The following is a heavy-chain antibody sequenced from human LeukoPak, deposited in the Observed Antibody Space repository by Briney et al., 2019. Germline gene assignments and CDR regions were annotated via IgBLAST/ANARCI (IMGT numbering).Heavy chain of an antibody. CDR2: INHSGST. J-gene: IGHJ4*02. CDR3: ARGRKRGYSYGEGFDY. CDR1: GGSFSGYY. Sequence: PSETLSLTCAVYGGSFSGYYWSWIRQPPGKGLEWIGEINHSGSTNYNPSLKSRVTISVDTSKNQFSLKLSPVTAADTAVYYCARGRKRGYSYGEGFDYWGQGTLVTVSS. D-gene: IGHD5-18*01. V-gene: IGHV4-34*01.